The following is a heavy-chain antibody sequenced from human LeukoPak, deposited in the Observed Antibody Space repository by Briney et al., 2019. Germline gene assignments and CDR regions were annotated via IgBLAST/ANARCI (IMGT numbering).Heavy chain of an antibody. CDR3: ARDSSGYHLLFDY. Sequence: SVKLSCKASGGTFSSYAISWVRQAPGQGLEWMGGIIPFFGTANYAQKFQGRVTITADKSTTTAYMELSSMRSEDTAVYYCARDSSGYHLLFDYWGQGTLVTVSS. CDR1: GGTFSSYA. J-gene: IGHJ4*02. D-gene: IGHD3-22*01. CDR2: IIPFFGTA. V-gene: IGHV1-69*06.